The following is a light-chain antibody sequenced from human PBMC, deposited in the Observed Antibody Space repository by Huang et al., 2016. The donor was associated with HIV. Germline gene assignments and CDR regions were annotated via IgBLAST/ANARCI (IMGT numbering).Light chain of an antibody. V-gene: IGKV3-15*01. Sequence: EIVMTQSPGTLSVSPGQRATLSCRASQGIDSNLDLYQQRPGQRPRLIISETSNRSTGVPARFSGSCSGTYFTLTISILQSEDFAVYYCQQYNKWPRTFGQGTKVEIK. CDR3: QQYNKWPRT. CDR1: QGIDSN. CDR2: ETS. J-gene: IGKJ1*01.